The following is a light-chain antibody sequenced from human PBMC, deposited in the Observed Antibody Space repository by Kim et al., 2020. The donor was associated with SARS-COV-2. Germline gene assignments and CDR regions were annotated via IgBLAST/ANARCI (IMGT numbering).Light chain of an antibody. CDR3: QKYNSAPLT. CDR1: QGIRNY. J-gene: IGKJ4*01. V-gene: IGKV1-27*01. CDR2: GVS. Sequence: SAYVGDRVTITCRASQGIRNYLAWYQQKPGRGPTLLIYGVSTLQSGVPSRFSGSGSGTDFTLTISSLQPEDAATYYCQKYNSAPLTFGGGTKLEIK.